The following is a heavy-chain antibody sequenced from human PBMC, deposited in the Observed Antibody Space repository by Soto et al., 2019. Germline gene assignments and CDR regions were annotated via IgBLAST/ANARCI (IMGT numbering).Heavy chain of an antibody. Sequence: SGPTLVNPTPTLTLTCTFSGFSLSTSGVGVGWIRQPPGKALEWLALIYWNDDKRYSPSLKSRLTITKDTSKNQVVLTMTNMDPVYTATYYCAHLGELSNYYYYYGMDVWGQGTTVTVSS. CDR2: IYWNDDK. J-gene: IGHJ6*02. D-gene: IGHD3-10*01. CDR3: AHLGELSNYYYYYGMDV. CDR1: GFSLSTSGVG. V-gene: IGHV2-5*01.